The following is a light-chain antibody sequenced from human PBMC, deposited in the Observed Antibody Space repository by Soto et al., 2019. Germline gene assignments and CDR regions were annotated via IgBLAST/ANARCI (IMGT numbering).Light chain of an antibody. V-gene: IGLV2-23*03. CDR1: SSDVGSYNL. J-gene: IGLJ2*01. CDR2: EGS. Sequence: QSALTQPASVSGSPGQSITISCTGTSSDVGSYNLVSWYQQHPGKAPKLMIYEGSKRPSGVSNRFSGSKSGNTASLTIAGLQAEDEADYYCCSYAGSSTFLFGGGTQLTV. CDR3: CSYAGSSTFL.